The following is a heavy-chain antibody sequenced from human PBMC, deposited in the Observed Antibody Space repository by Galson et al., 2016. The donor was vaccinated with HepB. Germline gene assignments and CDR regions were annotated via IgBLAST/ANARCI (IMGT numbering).Heavy chain of an antibody. V-gene: IGHV4-4*07. CDR1: GGSIAGYS. CDR3: ARWVRNYFDP. Sequence: SETLSLTCSVFGGSIAGYSWNWLRQPAGKGLEWIGRIYPNGFTNYIPSLKSRVTVSVDTSKNRFSLTLTSVTAADTALYYCARWVRNYFDPWGQGTLVTVSS. J-gene: IGHJ5*02. CDR2: IYPNGFT. D-gene: IGHD1-7*01.